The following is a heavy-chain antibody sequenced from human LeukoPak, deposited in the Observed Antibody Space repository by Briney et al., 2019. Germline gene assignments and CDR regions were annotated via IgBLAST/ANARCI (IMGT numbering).Heavy chain of an antibody. CDR3: ARVDIGSGSYYRYYYYMDV. CDR1: RGSNASSTHC. J-gene: IGHJ6*03. Sequence: SPNRTEPRGSNASSTHCWGWIRQHPGKGLEWIGRIYYSGSTSYNPSLKSRVTISVDTSKTQFSLKLSSVTAADTAVYYCARVDIGSGSYYRYYYYMDVWGKGTTVTVSS. V-gene: IGHV4-39*07. CDR2: IYYSGST. D-gene: IGHD3-10*01.